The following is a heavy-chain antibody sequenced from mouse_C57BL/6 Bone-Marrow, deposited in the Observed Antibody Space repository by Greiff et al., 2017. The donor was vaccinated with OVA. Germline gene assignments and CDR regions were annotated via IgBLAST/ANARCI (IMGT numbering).Heavy chain of an antibody. CDR2: IRLKSDNYAT. CDR1: GFTFSNYW. D-gene: IGHD1-1*01. CDR3: TRITTVVATGDY. J-gene: IGHJ2*01. Sequence: EVKLVESGGGLVQPGGSLKLSCVASGFTFSNYWMNWVRQSPEKGLEWVAQIRLKSDNYATHYAESVKGRFTISRDDSKSSVYLQMNNLRAEDTGIYYCTRITTVVATGDYWGQGTTLTVSS. V-gene: IGHV6-3*01.